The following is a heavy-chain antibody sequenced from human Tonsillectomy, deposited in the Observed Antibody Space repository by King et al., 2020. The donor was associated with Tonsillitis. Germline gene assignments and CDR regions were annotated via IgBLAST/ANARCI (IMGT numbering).Heavy chain of an antibody. CDR1: GFSLSTSAEG. V-gene: IGHV2-5*01. CDR3: AHCGFGNYFAP. Sequence: TLKESGPTLVKPTQTLTLTCTLSGFSLSTSAEGVGWIRQPPGKALEWLALLYWNDDKRYSPSLKSRLTITKDTSKNQVVLTMTAMDPVDTATYFCAHCGFGNYFAPWGQGTLVTVSS. CDR2: LYWNDDK. J-gene: IGHJ5*02. D-gene: IGHD2-21*01.